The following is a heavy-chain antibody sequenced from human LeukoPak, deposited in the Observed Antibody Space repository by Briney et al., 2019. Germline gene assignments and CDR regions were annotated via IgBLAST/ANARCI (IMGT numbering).Heavy chain of an antibody. Sequence: SETLSLTCTVSGGSLRSYYWSWIRQAPGKGLEWIGFISYSAYTSYTPSLRSRVAISADTSKSQFSLRLTSMTAADTAIYYCARERNDNGGMFFDSWAQGTLVTVST. J-gene: IGHJ4*02. CDR3: ARERNDNGGMFFDS. CDR1: GGSLRSYY. D-gene: IGHD4-23*01. CDR2: ISYSAYT. V-gene: IGHV4-59*01.